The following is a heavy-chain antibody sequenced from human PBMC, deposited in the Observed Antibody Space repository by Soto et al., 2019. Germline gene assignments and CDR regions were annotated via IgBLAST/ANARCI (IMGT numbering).Heavy chain of an antibody. V-gene: IGHV3-30*18. CDR1: GFTFSSFG. CDR2: ISYDGSNK. J-gene: IGHJ6*02. CDR3: AKVTSKYSSNWPAYYGMDV. D-gene: IGHD6-13*01. Sequence: QGQLVESGGGVVQPGRSLRLSCAASGFTFSSFGMQWVRQAPGKGLEWVAGISYDGSNKYYEDSVKGRFTISRDNSKNMIYLQMNSLRAEDTAVYYCAKVTSKYSSNWPAYYGMDVWGQGTTVTVSS.